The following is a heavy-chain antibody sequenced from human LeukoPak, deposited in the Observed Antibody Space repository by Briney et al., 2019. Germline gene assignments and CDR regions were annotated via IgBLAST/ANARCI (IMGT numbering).Heavy chain of an antibody. D-gene: IGHD3-10*01. V-gene: IGHV4-59*08. CDR3: ARHRGYYYGSGSSGWFDP. CDR2: IYYSGST. CDR1: GGSISSYY. J-gene: IGHJ5*02. Sequence: SETLSLTCTVSGGSISSYYWSWIRQPPGKGLEWSGYIYYSGSTNYNPSLKSRVTISVDTSKNQFSLKLSSVTAADTAVYYCARHRGYYYGSGSSGWFDPWGQGTLVTVSS.